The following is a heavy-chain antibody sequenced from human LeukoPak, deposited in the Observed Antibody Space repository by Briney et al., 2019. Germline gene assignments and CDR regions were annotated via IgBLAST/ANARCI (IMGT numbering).Heavy chain of an antibody. CDR3: AADKVPTDHYNWVDP. CDR1: GFTFSSYS. J-gene: IGHJ5*02. Sequence: GGSLRLSCAASGFTFSSYSMNWVRQAPGKGLEWVSYISSSGSTIYYADSVKGRFTISRDNAKNSLYLQMNSLRAEDTAVYYCAADKVPTDHYNWVDPWGQGTQVTVSS. V-gene: IGHV3-48*04. D-gene: IGHD2-2*01. CDR2: ISSSGSTI.